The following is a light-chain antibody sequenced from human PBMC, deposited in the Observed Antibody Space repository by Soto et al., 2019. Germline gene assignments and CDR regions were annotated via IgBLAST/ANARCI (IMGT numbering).Light chain of an antibody. Sequence: SALTQPASVSGSPGQSITISCTGTSSDVGGYNYVSWYQQYPGKAPKLIIFEVSYRPSGISNRFSGSKSGNTASLTISGLQAEDEADYYCSSYTSRGTYVFGTGTKVTVL. V-gene: IGLV2-14*01. J-gene: IGLJ1*01. CDR2: EVS. CDR1: SSDVGGYNY. CDR3: SSYTSRGTYV.